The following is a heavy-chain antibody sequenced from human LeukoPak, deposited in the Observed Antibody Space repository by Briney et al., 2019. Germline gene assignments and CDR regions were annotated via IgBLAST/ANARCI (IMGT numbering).Heavy chain of an antibody. V-gene: IGHV4-39*01. CDR1: GGSISSSSYY. D-gene: IGHD2-2*01. CDR2: IYYSGST. CDR3: AKGRVGCTSCFDWYFDL. J-gene: IGHJ2*01. Sequence: SETLSLTCTVSGGSISSSSYYWGWIRQPPGTGLEWIGSIYYSGSTYYNPSLKSRVTISVDTSKNQFSLKLSSVTAADTAVYYCAKGRVGCTSCFDWYFDLWGRGTLVTVSS.